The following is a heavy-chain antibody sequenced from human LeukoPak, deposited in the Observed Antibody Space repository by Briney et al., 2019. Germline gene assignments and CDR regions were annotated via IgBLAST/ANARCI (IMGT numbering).Heavy chain of an antibody. CDR3: VREKLYTSSWGFQH. CDR2: FYSSVST. Sequence: SETLSLTCAVSGGSIKTYYWSWIRQSAGTGLEWIGRFYSSVSTTYNPSLKSRVTMSVDTSNNLFFLNLTSVTAADTAVYFCVREKLYTSSWGFQHWGQGTLVSVSS. D-gene: IGHD6-13*01. V-gene: IGHV4-4*07. J-gene: IGHJ1*01. CDR1: GGSIKTYY.